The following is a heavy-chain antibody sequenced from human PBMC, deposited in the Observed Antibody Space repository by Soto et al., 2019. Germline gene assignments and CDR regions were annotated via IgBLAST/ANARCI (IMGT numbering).Heavy chain of an antibody. CDR1: GAALNSGNYY. CDR2: IYVTGAV. J-gene: IGHJ4*02. Sequence: SETLSLTCSVSGAALNSGNYYWSWIRQVPGKCLEWIGHIYVTGAVDYNPSLRDRITIXXXTXXXXXSLXLXXVTXADTAVYFCARDRRDGYKRYCEFWGQGNQVTGS. D-gene: IGHD3-9*01. V-gene: IGHV4-31*03. CDR3: ARDRRDGYKRYCEF.